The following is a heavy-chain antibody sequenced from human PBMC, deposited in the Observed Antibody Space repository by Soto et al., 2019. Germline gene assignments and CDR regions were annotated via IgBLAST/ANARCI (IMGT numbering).Heavy chain of an antibody. CDR1: GFTFTSFA. CDR3: ARMAKSGTLNWFDT. J-gene: IGHJ5*02. V-gene: IGHV1-3*01. Sequence: GASVKVSCKTYGFTFTSFAIHWVRQAPGHGLEWMGYINAGNSYTSYSQRLQGRVTLTRDTSATTAYMELISLTSDDTAIYYCARMAKSGTLNWFDTWGPGTLVTVSS. CDR2: INAGNSYT.